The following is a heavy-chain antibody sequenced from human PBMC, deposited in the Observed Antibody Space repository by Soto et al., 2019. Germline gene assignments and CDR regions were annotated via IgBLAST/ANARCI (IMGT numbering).Heavy chain of an antibody. CDR2: IYGDDDK. CDR3: AHKPAATWLFDY. J-gene: IGHJ4*02. D-gene: IGHD5-12*01. CDR1: GFSLTTGGVG. Sequence: QITLKESGPTLVKPTQTLTLTCTFSGFSLTTGGVGVGWIRQPPGKAPEWLALIYGDDDKRFRSSLKNRLSITRDTSRNEVVLKMTTMDPVDTSTFFCAHKPAATWLFDYWGQGILVTVSS. V-gene: IGHV2-5*02.